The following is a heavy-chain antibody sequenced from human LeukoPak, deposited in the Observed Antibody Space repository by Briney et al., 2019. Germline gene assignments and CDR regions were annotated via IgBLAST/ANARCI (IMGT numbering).Heavy chain of an antibody. Sequence: SETLSLTCTVSGGSISSYYWSWIRQPPGKGLEWIGYIYYSGSTNYNPSLKSRVTISVDTSKNQFSLKLSSVTAADTAVYYCARGIRCSSTSCYGMGDFDYWGQGTLVTVSS. CDR2: IYYSGST. D-gene: IGHD2-2*01. J-gene: IGHJ4*02. CDR1: GGSISSYY. CDR3: ARGIRCSSTSCYGMGDFDY. V-gene: IGHV4-59*01.